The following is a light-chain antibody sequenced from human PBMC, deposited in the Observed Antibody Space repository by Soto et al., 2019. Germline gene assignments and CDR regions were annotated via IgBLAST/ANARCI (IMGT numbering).Light chain of an antibody. V-gene: IGKV3-11*01. Sequence: EIVWTQSPATLSLSPGERATLSCRASQSVSSYLAWYQQKPGQAPRLLIYDASNRATGIPARFSGSGSGTDFTLTISSLEPEDFAVYYCQQRSNWPPLTFGGGTKVDIK. CDR1: QSVSSY. J-gene: IGKJ4*01. CDR3: QQRSNWPPLT. CDR2: DAS.